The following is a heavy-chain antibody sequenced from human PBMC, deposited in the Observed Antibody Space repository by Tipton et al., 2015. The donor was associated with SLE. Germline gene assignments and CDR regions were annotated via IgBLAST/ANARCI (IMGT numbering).Heavy chain of an antibody. D-gene: IGHD3-3*01. CDR3: ARGRLLEWLSTYYYYYGMDV. Sequence: TLSLTCVVYGGSFSDYSWSWIRQPPGKGLEWIGEINHSGSTNYNPSLKSRVTISVDTSKIQFSLKLSSVTAADTAVYYCARGRLLEWLSTYYYYYGMDVWGHGTTVTVSS. V-gene: IGHV4-34*01. J-gene: IGHJ6*02. CDR2: INHSGST. CDR1: GGSFSDYS.